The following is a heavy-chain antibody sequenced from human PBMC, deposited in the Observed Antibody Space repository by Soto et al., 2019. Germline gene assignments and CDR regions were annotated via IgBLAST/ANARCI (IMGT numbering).Heavy chain of an antibody. CDR3: APLSVSLSGPYGIHV. CDR2: MLYSGLT. J-gene: IGHJ6*02. Sequence: SETLSLTCSVSGYSVSSSDYYWAWIRQSPGKGLEWIGSMLYSGLTYYNPSLKSRVTLSVDTSKNQFSVRLNSVTASDTAVYYCAPLSVSLSGPYGIHVWGQGTTVTVSS. CDR1: GYSVSSSDYY. D-gene: IGHD2-15*01. V-gene: IGHV4-39*01.